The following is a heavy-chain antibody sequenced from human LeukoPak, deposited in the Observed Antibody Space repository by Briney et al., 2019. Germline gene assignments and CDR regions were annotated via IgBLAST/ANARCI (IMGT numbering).Heavy chain of an antibody. CDR2: INHSGST. D-gene: IGHD6-13*01. CDR1: GGSFSGYY. V-gene: IGHV4-34*01. CDR3: ARRRASSSWYFLNYYMDV. Sequence: SETLSLTCAVYGGSFSGYYWSWIRQPPGKGLEWIGEINHSGSTNYNPSLKSRVTISVDTSKNQFSLKLSSVTAADTAVYYCARRRASSSWYFLNYYMDVWGKGTTVTISS. J-gene: IGHJ6*03.